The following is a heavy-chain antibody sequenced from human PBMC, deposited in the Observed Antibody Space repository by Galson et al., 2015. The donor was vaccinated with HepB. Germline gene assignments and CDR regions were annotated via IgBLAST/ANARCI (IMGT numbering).Heavy chain of an antibody. D-gene: IGHD3-22*01. CDR1: GGSISSYY. CDR2: IYYSGST. J-gene: IGHJ4*02. V-gene: IGHV4-59*01. CDR3: ARSQRRGYMVPRYYFDY. Sequence: TLSLTCTVSGGSISSYYWSWIRQPPGKGLEWIGYIYYSGSTNYNPSLKSRVAISVDTSKNQFSLKLSSVTAADTAVYYCARSQRRGYMVPRYYFDYWGQGTLVTVSS.